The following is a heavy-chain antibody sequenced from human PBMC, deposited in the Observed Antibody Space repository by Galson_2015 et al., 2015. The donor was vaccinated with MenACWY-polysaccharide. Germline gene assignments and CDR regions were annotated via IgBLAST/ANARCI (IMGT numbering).Heavy chain of an antibody. V-gene: IGHV3-7*04. CDR3: ARGEGRDHVCATYIGLDI. J-gene: IGHJ3*02. D-gene: IGHD3-16*01. CDR2: IKQDGSEK. CDR1: GFTFSSYR. Sequence: SLRLSCAASGFTFSSYRMTWVRQAPGRGLELMANIKQDGSEKYYVDSVKGRFTISRDNAKNSLFLQMNSLRAEDTAVYYCARGEGRDHVCATYIGLDISCQVTKVIVSS.